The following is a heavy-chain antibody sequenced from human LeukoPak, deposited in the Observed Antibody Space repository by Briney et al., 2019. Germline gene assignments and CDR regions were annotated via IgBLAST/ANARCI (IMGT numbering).Heavy chain of an antibody. CDR1: GGSISSYY. CDR3: ARVYYGSGSFYFAY. CDR2: IYYTGST. D-gene: IGHD3-10*01. J-gene: IGHJ4*02. Sequence: SQTLSLTCTVSGGSISSYYWSWVRQPPGKGLGWFGYIYYTGSTNYNPSLKSRVTISLDTSKNQFSLKLSSVTAADTAVYYCARVYYGSGSFYFAYWGQGTLVTVSS. V-gene: IGHV4-59*01.